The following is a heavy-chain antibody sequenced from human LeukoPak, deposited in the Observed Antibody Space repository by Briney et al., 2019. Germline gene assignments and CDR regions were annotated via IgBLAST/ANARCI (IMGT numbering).Heavy chain of an antibody. J-gene: IGHJ4*02. V-gene: IGHV3-48*01. CDR2: VNSESTTI. CDR1: GFTFIRYS. Sequence: GGSLRLSCAASGFTFIRYSLNWVRQAPGKGLEWVSYVNSESTTICYADSVRGRFTISRDNARDSVYLQMNSLRAEDTAVYYCARDSGLSGCYFDHWGQGTPVTVSS. CDR3: ARDSGLSGCYFDH. D-gene: IGHD3-3*01.